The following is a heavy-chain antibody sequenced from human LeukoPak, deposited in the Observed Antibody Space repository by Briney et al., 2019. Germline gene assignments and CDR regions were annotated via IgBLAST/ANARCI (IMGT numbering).Heavy chain of an antibody. D-gene: IGHD3-3*02. Sequence: PSQTLSLTCTVSGGSISSGDYYWSWISQPPGKGLEWIGYIYYSGSTFHNPSLKSRVTISVDTSKNQFSLKLNSVTAADTAVYYCAADLQAFAFDIWGQGTVVPVSS. J-gene: IGHJ3*02. CDR3: AADLQAFAFDI. CDR2: IYYSGST. V-gene: IGHV4-30-4*01. CDR1: GGSISSGDYY.